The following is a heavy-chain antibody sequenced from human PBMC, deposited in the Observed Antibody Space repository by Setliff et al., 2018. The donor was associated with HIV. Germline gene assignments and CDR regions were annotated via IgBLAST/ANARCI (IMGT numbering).Heavy chain of an antibody. J-gene: IGHJ5*02. CDR3: VKDLHSNVGDWFDP. D-gene: IGHD3-16*01. CDR2: ISSNGGST. Sequence: GGSLRLSCSASGFTFSSYAMHWVRQAPGKGLEHVSAISSNGGSTYYADSVKGRFTISRDNSKNTLYLQMSSLRAEDTAVYYCVKDLHSNVGDWFDPWGQGTLVTVSS. CDR1: GFTFSSYA. V-gene: IGHV3-64D*09.